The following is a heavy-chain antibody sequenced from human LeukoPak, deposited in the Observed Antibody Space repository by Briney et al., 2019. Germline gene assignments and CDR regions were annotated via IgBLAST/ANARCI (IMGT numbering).Heavy chain of an antibody. J-gene: IGHJ6*02. Sequence: VASVKVSYKASGYTFTSYDINWVRQATGQGLEWMGWMNPNSGNTGYAQKFQGRVTMTRNTSISTAYMELSSLRSEDTAVYYCARGVGGSNGGYYYGMDVWGQGTTVTVSS. V-gene: IGHV1-8*01. CDR1: GYTFTSYD. D-gene: IGHD1-26*01. CDR3: ARGVGGSNGGYYYGMDV. CDR2: MNPNSGNT.